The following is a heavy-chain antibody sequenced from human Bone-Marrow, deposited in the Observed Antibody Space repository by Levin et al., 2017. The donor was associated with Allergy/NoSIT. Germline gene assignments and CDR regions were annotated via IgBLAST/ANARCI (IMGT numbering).Heavy chain of an antibody. Sequence: SGGSLRLSCEASGAASAFAFRTYAMSWVRQAPGKGLEWVSAISASGTRAYYADSVRGRFTISRDNSKKTLYLQMDSLSAADTALYYCAKDQGSVWGSYRDDLWGQGTLVTASS. CDR2: ISASGTRA. D-gene: IGHD3-16*02. J-gene: IGHJ5*02. CDR3: AKDQGSVWGSYRDDL. CDR1: GAASAFAFRTYA. V-gene: IGHV3-23*01.